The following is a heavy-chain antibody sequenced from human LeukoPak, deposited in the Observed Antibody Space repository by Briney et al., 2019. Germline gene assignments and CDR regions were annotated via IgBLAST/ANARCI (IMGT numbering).Heavy chain of an antibody. D-gene: IGHD3-22*01. CDR3: ATYYDTSGYKFNY. Sequence: SETLSLTCTVSGGSISSGDYYWSWIRQPPGKGLEWIGYIYYSGSTYYNPSLKSRVTISVDKSENQFSLKLTSVTAADTAVYYCATYYDTSGYKFNYWGQGTLVTVSS. J-gene: IGHJ4*02. V-gene: IGHV4-30-4*01. CDR1: GGSISSGDYY. CDR2: IYYSGST.